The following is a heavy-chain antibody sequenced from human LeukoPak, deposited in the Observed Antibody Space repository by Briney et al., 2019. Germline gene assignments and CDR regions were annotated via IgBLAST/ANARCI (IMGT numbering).Heavy chain of an antibody. CDR2: TFYKRST. Sequence: PSETLSLTCTVSGGSISSYYWGWIRQSPGKGLDWIGSTFYKRSTYYNPSLKSRVTISVDTSKNHFSLQLSSVTAADTAVYYCARSRYYDGSGYFFDYWGQGILVTVSS. CDR3: ARSRYYDGSGYFFDY. J-gene: IGHJ4*02. D-gene: IGHD3-22*01. CDR1: GGSISSYY. V-gene: IGHV4-39*01.